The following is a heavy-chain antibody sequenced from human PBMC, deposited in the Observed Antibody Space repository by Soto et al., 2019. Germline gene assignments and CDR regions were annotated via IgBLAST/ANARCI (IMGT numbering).Heavy chain of an antibody. D-gene: IGHD6-19*01. V-gene: IGHV3-30*03. CDR2: ISYDGSNK. J-gene: IGHJ1*01. CDR3: ALRQWLDPEYFQH. CDR1: GFTFSSYG. Sequence: QVQLVESGGGVVQPGRSLRLSCAASGFTFSSYGMHWVRQAPGKGLEWVAVISYDGSNKYYADSVKGRFTISRDNSKNTRYLQMNSLRAEDTAVYYCALRQWLDPEYFQHWGQGTLVTVSS.